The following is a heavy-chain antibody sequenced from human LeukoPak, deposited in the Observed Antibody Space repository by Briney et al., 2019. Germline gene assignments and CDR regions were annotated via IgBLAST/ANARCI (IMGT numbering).Heavy chain of an antibody. J-gene: IGHJ4*02. CDR3: ARGRLPSSYKGFDC. Sequence: RGSLRLSCAASGFTFSDYWMSWVRQAPGKGLEWVANIKQDGAEKYYVDSVKGRFIISRDNAENSLYLQANSLRAEDTAVYYCARGRLPSSYKGFDCWGQGTPATVSS. CDR1: GFTFSDYW. CDR2: IKQDGAEK. D-gene: IGHD4-11*01. V-gene: IGHV3-7*01.